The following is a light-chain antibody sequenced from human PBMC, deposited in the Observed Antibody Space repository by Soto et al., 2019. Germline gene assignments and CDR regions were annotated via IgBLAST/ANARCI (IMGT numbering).Light chain of an antibody. Sequence: DIQMTQSPSTLSASVGDRVTITCRASQSIDTWLAWYQQKPGKAPKLLIYRASSLESGVPSRFSGSGSGTEFTLTISSLQPDDFSTYYCQRYHTYSGTFGPGTKVDIK. CDR2: RAS. J-gene: IGKJ3*01. V-gene: IGKV1-5*03. CDR1: QSIDTW. CDR3: QRYHTYSGT.